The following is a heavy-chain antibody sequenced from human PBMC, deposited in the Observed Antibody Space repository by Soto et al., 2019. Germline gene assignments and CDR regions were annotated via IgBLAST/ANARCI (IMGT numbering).Heavy chain of an antibody. D-gene: IGHD6-13*01. CDR1: GGSFSGYY. J-gene: IGHJ1*01. Sequence: SETPSLTCAVYGGSFSGYYWSWIRQPPGKGLEWIGEINHSGSTNYNPSLKSRVTISVDTSKNQFSLKLSSVTAADTAVYYCARGRLWNSSWYGAEYLQHWGEGTLVTVSS. CDR2: INHSGST. V-gene: IGHV4-34*01. CDR3: ARGRLWNSSWYGAEYLQH.